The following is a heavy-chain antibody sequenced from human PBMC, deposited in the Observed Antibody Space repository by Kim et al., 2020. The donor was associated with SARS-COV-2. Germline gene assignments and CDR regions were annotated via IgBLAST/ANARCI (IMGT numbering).Heavy chain of an antibody. Sequence: GGSLRLSCAASGFTFSSYSMNWVRQAPGKGLEWVSSISSSSSYIYYADSVKGRFTISRDNAKNSLYLQMNSLRAEDTAVYYCASYSSWQRAGDYWGQGTLVTVSS. CDR3: ASYSSWQRAGDY. D-gene: IGHD6-6*01. V-gene: IGHV3-21*01. J-gene: IGHJ4*02. CDR1: GFTFSSYS. CDR2: ISSSSSYI.